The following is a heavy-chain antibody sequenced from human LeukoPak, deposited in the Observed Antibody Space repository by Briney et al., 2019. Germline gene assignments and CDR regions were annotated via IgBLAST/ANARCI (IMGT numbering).Heavy chain of an antibody. D-gene: IGHD2-21*02. Sequence: GGSLRLSCAASGFIVSSNYMSWVRQAPGKGLEWVSIIYSGGSTYYADSVKGRFTISRDNSKNTLYLQMNSLRAEDTAVYYCAKGRVTAIPDGSIDYWGQGTLVTVS. CDR3: AKGRVTAIPDGSIDY. CDR1: GFIVSSNY. J-gene: IGHJ4*02. V-gene: IGHV3-53*05. CDR2: IYSGGST.